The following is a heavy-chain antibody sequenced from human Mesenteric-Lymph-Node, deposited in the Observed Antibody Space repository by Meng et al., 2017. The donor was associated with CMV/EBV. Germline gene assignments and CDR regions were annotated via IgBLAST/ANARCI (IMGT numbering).Heavy chain of an antibody. CDR2: IYDTGGT. J-gene: IGHJ4*02. V-gene: IGHV4-34*09. D-gene: IGHD4-11*01. CDR1: GGSFSGYY. CDR3: ARRAVQMTTDHFDY. Sequence: CAVYGGSFSGYYWSWIRQPPGKGLEWIGYIYDTGGTYYNPSLKGRVSMSVATSNDQFFLKLTSLTAADTAVYFCARRAVQMTTDHFDYWGQGTLVTVSS.